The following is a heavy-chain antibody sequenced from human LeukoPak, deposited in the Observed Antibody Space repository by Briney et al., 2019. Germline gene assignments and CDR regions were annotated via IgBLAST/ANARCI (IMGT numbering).Heavy chain of an antibody. CDR2: ISGSGGST. Sequence: TGGSLRLSCAASGFTFSGYAMSWVRQAPGKGLEWVSAISGSGGSTYYADSVKGRFTISRDNSKNTLYLQMNSLRAEDTAVYYCAKPTIAVAGYYFDYWGQGTLVTVSS. D-gene: IGHD6-19*01. CDR1: GFTFSGYA. J-gene: IGHJ4*02. CDR3: AKPTIAVAGYYFDY. V-gene: IGHV3-23*01.